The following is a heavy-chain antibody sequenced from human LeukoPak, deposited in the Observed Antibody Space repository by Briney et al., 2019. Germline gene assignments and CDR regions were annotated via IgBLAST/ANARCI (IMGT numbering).Heavy chain of an antibody. J-gene: IGHJ4*02. CDR2: IYYSGST. CDR3: ARPYYYDSSGYFQE. D-gene: IGHD3-22*01. V-gene: IGHV4-39*01. Sequence: SETLSLTCTVSGGSISSSSYYWGWIRQPPGKGLEWIGSIYYSGSTYYNPSLKSRVTISVDTSKNQFSLKLSSVTAADTAVYYWARPYYYDSSGYFQEWGQGTLVTVSS. CDR1: GGSISSSSYY.